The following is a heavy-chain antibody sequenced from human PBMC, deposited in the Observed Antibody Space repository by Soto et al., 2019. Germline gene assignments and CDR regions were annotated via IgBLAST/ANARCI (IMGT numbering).Heavy chain of an antibody. V-gene: IGHV3-23*01. Sequence: GGSLRLSCAASGFTFSSYAMSWVRQAPGKGLEWVSAISGSGGSTYYADSVKGRFTISRDNSKNTLYLQMNSLRAEDTAVYYCAKEAQWLVEVGRVVCYFDYWGQGTLVTVSS. CDR2: ISGSGGST. J-gene: IGHJ4*02. CDR3: AKEAQWLVEVGRVVCYFDY. CDR1: GFTFSSYA. D-gene: IGHD6-19*01.